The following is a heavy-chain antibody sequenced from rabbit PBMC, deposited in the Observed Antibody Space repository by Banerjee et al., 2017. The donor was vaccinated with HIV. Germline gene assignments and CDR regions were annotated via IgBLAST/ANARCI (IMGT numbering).Heavy chain of an antibody. CDR2: IYAGSKGST. CDR3: ARDGSGWGANFNL. D-gene: IGHD4-1*01. V-gene: IGHV1S45*01. J-gene: IGHJ4*01. CDR1: GFTLSSYW. Sequence: QEQLEESGGDLVKPEGSLTLTCTASGFTLSSYWMWWVRQAPGKGLEWIACIYAGSKGSTYYASWAKGRFTISKTSSTTVTLQMTSLTAADMATYFCARDGSGWGANFNLWGPGTLVTVS.